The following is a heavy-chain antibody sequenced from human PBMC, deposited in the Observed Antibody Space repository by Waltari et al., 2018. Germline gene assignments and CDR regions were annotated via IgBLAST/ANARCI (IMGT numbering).Heavy chain of an antibody. CDR2: IRSKAYGGTT. J-gene: IGHJ4*02. V-gene: IGHV3-49*03. CDR3: SRVILVRGVLSYYFDY. Sequence: EVQLVESGGGLVQPGRSLRLSCTTSGFSFGAYAMSWLRQAPGKGQEWVGFIRSKAYGGTTEHSASVKGRFLISRDDSKSIVYLQMNSLKTEDTAVYYCSRVILVRGVLSYYFDYWGQGTLVTVSS. CDR1: GFSFGAYA. D-gene: IGHD3-10*01.